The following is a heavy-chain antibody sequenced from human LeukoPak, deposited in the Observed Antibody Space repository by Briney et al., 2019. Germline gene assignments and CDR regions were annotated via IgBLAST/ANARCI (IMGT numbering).Heavy chain of an antibody. D-gene: IGHD4-17*01. CDR1: GFSISSYE. CDR3: AKVLQLYGDYDY. J-gene: IGHJ4*02. Sequence: PGGSLRLSCEASGFSISSYELNWVRQAPGKGLEWVSYISSSGSTIYNVDSVKGRFTISRDNSKNTLYLQMNRLRAEDTAVYYCAKVLQLYGDYDYWGQGTLVTVSS. V-gene: IGHV3-48*03. CDR2: ISSSGSTI.